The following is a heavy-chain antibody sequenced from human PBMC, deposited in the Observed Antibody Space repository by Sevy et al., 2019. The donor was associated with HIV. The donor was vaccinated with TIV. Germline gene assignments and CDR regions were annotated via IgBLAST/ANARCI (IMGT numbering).Heavy chain of an antibody. V-gene: IGHV3-23*01. CDR1: GFTFISYA. J-gene: IGHJ4*02. D-gene: IGHD5-18*01. Sequence: GGSLRLSCAASGFTFISYAMSWVRQAPGKGLEWVSAISGSGGSTYYADSVKGRFTISRDNSKNTLYLQMNSLRAEDTAVYYCAKDSGRIQLWLCGDYWGQGTLVTVSS. CDR2: ISGSGGST. CDR3: AKDSGRIQLWLCGDY.